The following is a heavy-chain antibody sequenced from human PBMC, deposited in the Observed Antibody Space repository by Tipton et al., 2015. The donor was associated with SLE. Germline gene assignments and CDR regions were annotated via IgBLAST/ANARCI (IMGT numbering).Heavy chain of an antibody. V-gene: IGHV4-4*07. CDR3: ARISLTVRSAFDI. J-gene: IGHJ3*02. CDR1: GGSISSYY. CDR2: IYTSGST. Sequence: TLSLTCTVSGGSISSYYWCWIRQPAGKGLEWIGRIYTSGSTNYNPSLKSRVTMSVDTSKNQFSLKLSSVTAAYTTVYYCARISLTVRSAFDIWGQGTMVTVSS.